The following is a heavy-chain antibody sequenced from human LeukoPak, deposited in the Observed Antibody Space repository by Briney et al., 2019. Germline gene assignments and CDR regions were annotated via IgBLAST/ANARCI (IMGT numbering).Heavy chain of an antibody. D-gene: IGHD3-22*01. CDR1: GFTVSAYA. V-gene: IGHV3-69-1*02. J-gene: IGHJ2*01. CDR3: ATDLYYDSSGGDL. Sequence: PGGSLRLSCEASGFTVSAYAMSWVRQAPGKGLEWVSSIGSDNKPHYSESVKGRFAISRDNAKDSLYLHMDSLGAEDTAVYYCATDLYYDSSGGDLWGRGTLVTVSS. CDR2: IGSDNKP.